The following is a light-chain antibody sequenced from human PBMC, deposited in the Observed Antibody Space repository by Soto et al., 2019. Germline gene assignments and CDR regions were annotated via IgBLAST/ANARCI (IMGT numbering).Light chain of an antibody. CDR1: NIGSKS. J-gene: IGLJ3*02. V-gene: IGLV3-21*02. Sequence: SYELTQPPSVSVAPGQTARITCGGNNIGSKSVHWYQQKPGQAPVLVVYDDSVRPSGIPERFSGSNSGNTATLTISRVAAGDEADYYCQVWDSSTDHNWVFGGGTKLTVL. CDR3: QVWDSSTDHNWV. CDR2: DDS.